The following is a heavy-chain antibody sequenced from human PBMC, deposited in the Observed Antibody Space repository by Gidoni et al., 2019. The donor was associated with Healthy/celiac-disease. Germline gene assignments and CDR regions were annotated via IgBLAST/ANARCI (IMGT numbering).Heavy chain of an antibody. V-gene: IGHV5-10-1*03. CDR1: GYSFTSYW. Sequence: EVQLVQSGAEVKKPGESLRISCKGSGYSFTSYWISWVRQMPGKGLEWMGRIDPSDSYTNYSPSFQGHVTISADKSISTAYLQWSSLKASDTAMYYCATLQGSGSYLNRIFDYWGQGTLVTVSS. CDR3: ATLQGSGSYLNRIFDY. D-gene: IGHD1-26*01. J-gene: IGHJ4*02. CDR2: IDPSDSYT.